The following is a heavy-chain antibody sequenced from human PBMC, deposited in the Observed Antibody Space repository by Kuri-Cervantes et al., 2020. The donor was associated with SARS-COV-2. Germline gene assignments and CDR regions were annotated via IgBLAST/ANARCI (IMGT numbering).Heavy chain of an antibody. V-gene: IGHV3-74*01. CDR3: ARVPLPMIVVVGGWYFDL. Sequence: GESLKISCAASGFTFSSYWMHWVRQAPGKGLVWVSRINSDGSSTGYADSVKGRFTISRDNAKNTLYLQMNSLRAEDTAVYYCARVPLPMIVVVGGWYFDLWGRGTLVTVSS. J-gene: IGHJ2*01. D-gene: IGHD3-22*01. CDR2: INSDGSST. CDR1: GFTFSSYW.